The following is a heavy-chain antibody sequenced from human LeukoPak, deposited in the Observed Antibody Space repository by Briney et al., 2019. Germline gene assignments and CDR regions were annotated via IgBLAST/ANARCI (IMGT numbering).Heavy chain of an antibody. CDR3: TSSSVGVDY. Sequence: GGSLRLSCAASGFTFSGSAMHWVRQASGKGLEWVGRIRSKANSYATAYAASVKGRFTISRDDSKHTAYLQMNSLKTEDTAVYYCTSSSVGVDYWGQGTLVTVSS. J-gene: IGHJ4*02. V-gene: IGHV3-73*01. CDR2: IRSKANSYAT. D-gene: IGHD2-15*01. CDR1: GFTFSGSA.